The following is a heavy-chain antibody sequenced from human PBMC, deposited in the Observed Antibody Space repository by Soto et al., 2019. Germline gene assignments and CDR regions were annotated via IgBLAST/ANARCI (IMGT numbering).Heavy chain of an antibody. CDR1: GFTFSSYA. CDR3: AKTVSMTIRASFDH. D-gene: IGHD4-17*01. CDR2: ISGSGSNP. Sequence: EVQLLESGGGLVQPGGSMRLSCAASGFTFSSYAMSWVHQAPRQGLEWVSAISGSGSNPYYPVSVNGRFTISRQNSKNTHYLQMNILTAEDTALQYCAKTVSMTIRASFDHGGQVTLVTVSS. V-gene: IGHV3-23*01. J-gene: IGHJ4*02.